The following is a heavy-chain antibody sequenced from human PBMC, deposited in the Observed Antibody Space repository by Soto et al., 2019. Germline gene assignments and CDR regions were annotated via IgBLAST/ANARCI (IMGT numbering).Heavy chain of an antibody. V-gene: IGHV4-31*03. CDR3: ARDGSSTANWLDP. Sequence: PSETLSLTCTVSGASLHIGAYYWAWIRQNPGQVMDGIGYIYYTGCTYYNPSLGRRVNISVDTSKNQFSLELTSVTAADTAVDYCARDGSSTANWLDPWGRGLMVTVSS. CDR2: IYYTGCT. D-gene: IGHD2-2*01. CDR1: GASLHIGAYY. J-gene: IGHJ5*02.